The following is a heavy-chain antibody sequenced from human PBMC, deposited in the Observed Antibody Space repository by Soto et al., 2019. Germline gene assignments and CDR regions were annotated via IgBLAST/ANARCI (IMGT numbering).Heavy chain of an antibody. V-gene: IGHV4-34*01. J-gene: IGHJ4*02. CDR2: INHSGST. CDR3: ARLLDCSGGSCYPYYFDY. D-gene: IGHD2-15*01. Sequence: SETLSLTCAVYGGSFSGYYWIWIRQPPGKGLEWIGEINHSGSTNYNPSLKSRVTISVDTSKNQFSLKLSSVTAADTAVYYCARLLDCSGGSCYPYYFDYWGQGTLVTVSS. CDR1: GGSFSGYY.